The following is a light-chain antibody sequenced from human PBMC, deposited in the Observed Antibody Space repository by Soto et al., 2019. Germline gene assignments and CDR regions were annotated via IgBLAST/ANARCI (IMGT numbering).Light chain of an antibody. CDR2: GAS. CDR1: QSVRSSY. J-gene: IGKJ4*01. V-gene: IGKV3-20*01. Sequence: EIVLTQSPGSLSFSPGERATIYSRASQSVRSSYLAWYQHKPGQVPSLLIYGASSRATGVPDRFSGSGSETDFTLTISRLEPEDFAVYYCQQYGTSPLTFGGGTKVDIK. CDR3: QQYGTSPLT.